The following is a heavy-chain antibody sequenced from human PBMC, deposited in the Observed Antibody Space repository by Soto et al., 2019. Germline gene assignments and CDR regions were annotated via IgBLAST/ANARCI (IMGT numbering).Heavy chain of an antibody. Sequence: QVQLVESGGGVVQPGRSLRLSCAASGFTFSSYAMHWVRQAPGKGLEWVAVISYDGSNKYYADSVKGRFTISRDNSKNTLYLQMNSLRAEDTAVYYCGRCTGTSCHLGADFWGQGTLVIVSS. J-gene: IGHJ4*02. CDR3: GRCTGTSCHLGADF. CDR1: GFTFSSYA. V-gene: IGHV3-30-3*01. D-gene: IGHD2-2*01. CDR2: ISYDGSNK.